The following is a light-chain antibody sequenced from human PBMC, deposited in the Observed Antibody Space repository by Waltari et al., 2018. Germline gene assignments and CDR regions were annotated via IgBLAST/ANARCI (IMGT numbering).Light chain of an antibody. V-gene: IGLV2-23*01. J-gene: IGLJ2*01. CDR2: EGS. CDR3: CSYAGSHVV. Sequence: GSPGQSITISCTGTSSDVGSYNLVSWYQQHPGKAPKLMIYEGSKRPSGVSNRFSGSKSGNTASLTISGLQAEDEADYYCCSYAGSHVVFGGGTKLTVL. CDR1: SSDVGSYNL.